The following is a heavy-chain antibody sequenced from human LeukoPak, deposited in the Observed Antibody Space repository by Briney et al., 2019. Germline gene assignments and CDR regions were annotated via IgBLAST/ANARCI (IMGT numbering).Heavy chain of an antibody. V-gene: IGHV3-30*02. CDR2: IRYDGGDK. J-gene: IGHJ4*02. D-gene: IGHD1-1*01. CDR1: GFTFSSYG. Sequence: GGSLRLSCAASGFTFSSYGMHWVRQAPGKGLEWVAFIRYDGGDKFYADSVKVRFTLSRDNSKNTLYLQMNSLRVEDTAVYYCAKEKQLEPFDYWGQGTLVTVSS. CDR3: AKEKQLEPFDY.